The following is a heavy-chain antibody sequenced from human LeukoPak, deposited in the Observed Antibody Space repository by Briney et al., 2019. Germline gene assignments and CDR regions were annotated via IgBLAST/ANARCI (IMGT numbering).Heavy chain of an antibody. Sequence: GGSLRLSCAASGFTFSIYAIHWVRQAPGKGLELVAVISYDGSNKYYADSVKGRFTISRDNSKNTLYLQMNSLRAEDTAVYYCARVIHFDYYGMDVWGQGTTVTVSS. D-gene: IGHD3-3*02. V-gene: IGHV3-30-3*01. J-gene: IGHJ6*02. CDR2: ISYDGSNK. CDR1: GFTFSIYA. CDR3: ARVIHFDYYGMDV.